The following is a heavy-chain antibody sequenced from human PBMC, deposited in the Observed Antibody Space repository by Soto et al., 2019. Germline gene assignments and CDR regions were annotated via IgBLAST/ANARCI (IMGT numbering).Heavy chain of an antibody. Sequence: EVQLVESGGGLVQPGRSLRLSCAASGFTFDDYAMHWVRQVPGKGLEWVSGIAWNSGREGYADSVKGRFTISRDNARNFLYLQMNSLRAEDTALYYCAKDRNSLLWFADYLYMDVWGKGTTVTVSS. CDR1: GFTFDDYA. J-gene: IGHJ6*03. V-gene: IGHV3-9*01. D-gene: IGHD3-10*01. CDR2: IAWNSGRE. CDR3: AKDRNSLLWFADYLYMDV.